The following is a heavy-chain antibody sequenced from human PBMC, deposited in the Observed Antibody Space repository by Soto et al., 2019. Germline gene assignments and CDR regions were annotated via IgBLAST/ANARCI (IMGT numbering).Heavy chain of an antibody. CDR1: GFSLSGYE. CDR3: ARDVTGWHLDY. D-gene: IGHD6-19*01. V-gene: IGHV3-48*03. J-gene: IGHJ4*02. Sequence: EVPVVESGGGLVQPGGSLRLSCVASGFSLSGYEMNWVHQAPGKGLEWLSYISRSGSTRHYADSVKGRFTISRDNAKNSLYLQMNSLRVEDTAVYYCARDVTGWHLDYWGQGTLVTVSS. CDR2: ISRSGSTR.